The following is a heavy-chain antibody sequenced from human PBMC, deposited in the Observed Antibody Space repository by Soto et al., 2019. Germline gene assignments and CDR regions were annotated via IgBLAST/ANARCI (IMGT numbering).Heavy chain of an antibody. J-gene: IGHJ4*02. V-gene: IGHV3-23*01. CDR1: GFTFSSYA. CDR2: ISGSGGST. Sequence: GGSLRLSCAASGFTFSSYAMSWVRQAPGKGLEWVSAISGSGGSTYYADSVKGRFTISRDNSKNTLYLQMNSLRAEDTAVYYCAKDRGYSSGWYEEGAYYYFDYWGQGTLVTVSS. CDR3: AKDRGYSSGWYEEGAYYYFDY. D-gene: IGHD6-19*01.